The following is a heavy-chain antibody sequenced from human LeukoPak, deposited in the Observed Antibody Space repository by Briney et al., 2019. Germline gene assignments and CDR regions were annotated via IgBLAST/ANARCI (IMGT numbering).Heavy chain of an antibody. CDR1: GYTFTGYY. CDR2: IIPNSGGT. D-gene: IGHD6-13*01. V-gene: IGHV1-2*02. Sequence: ASVKSSSKASGYTFTGYYMHWVRQAPGQGLEWMGWIIPNSGGTNYAQKFQGRVTMTRDTSISTAYMELSRLRSDDTAVYYCARGPREYSSSWYLPFEYWGQGTLVTVSS. J-gene: IGHJ4*02. CDR3: ARGPREYSSSWYLPFEY.